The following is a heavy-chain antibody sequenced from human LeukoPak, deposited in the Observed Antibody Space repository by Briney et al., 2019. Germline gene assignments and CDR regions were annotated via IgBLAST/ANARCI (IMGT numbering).Heavy chain of an antibody. CDR3: ARGRYDFWSGYSIDY. CDR1: GGSFSGYY. J-gene: IGHJ4*02. V-gene: IGHV4-34*01. D-gene: IGHD3-3*01. CDR2: INHSGST. Sequence: PSETLSLTCAVYGGSFSGYYWSWIRQPPGKGLEWIGEINHSGSTNYNPSLKSRVTISVDTSKNQFSLKLSSVTAVDTAVYYCARGRYDFWSGYSIDYWGQGTLVTVSS.